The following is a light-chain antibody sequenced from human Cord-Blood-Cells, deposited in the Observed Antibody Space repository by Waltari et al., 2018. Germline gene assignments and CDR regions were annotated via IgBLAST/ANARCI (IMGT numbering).Light chain of an antibody. CDR3: QQYGSSPFT. Sequence: EIVLTQSPGTLSLSPGERATRSCRASKSVSSSYLAWYQQKHGQSPKLLIYGASTRAPGIPDRFSGSGSGTDFTLTISRLEPEDFSVYYCQQYGSSPFTFGPGTKVDIK. CDR1: KSVSSSY. J-gene: IGKJ3*01. CDR2: GAS. V-gene: IGKV3-20*01.